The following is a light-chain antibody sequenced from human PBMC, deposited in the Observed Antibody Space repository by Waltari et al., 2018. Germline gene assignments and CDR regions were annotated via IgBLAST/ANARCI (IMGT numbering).Light chain of an antibody. CDR1: SGSVSSSYF. CDR2: STN. V-gene: IGLV8-61*01. Sequence: QTVVTQEPSFSVSPGGTVTLTCGLSSGSVSSSYFHSWYQQTPGQAPRTLIYSTNTRSSGVPERFSGSILGNKAALTITGAQADDESDYYCVLYMGSGLWVFGGGTKLTVL. CDR3: VLYMGSGLWV. J-gene: IGLJ3*02.